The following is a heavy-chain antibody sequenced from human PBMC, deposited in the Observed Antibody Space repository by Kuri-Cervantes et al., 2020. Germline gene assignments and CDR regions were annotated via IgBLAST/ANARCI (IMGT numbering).Heavy chain of an antibody. V-gene: IGHV4-59*12. J-gene: IGHJ4*02. Sequence: SETLSLTCTVSGGSISSYYWSWIRQPPGKGLEWIGTIYYTGNTYYSPSLKSRVTISVDTSKNQFSLKLSSVTAADTAVYYCAREVRGVISQIDYWGQGTLVTVSS. CDR1: GGSISSYY. CDR3: AREVRGVISQIDY. D-gene: IGHD3-10*01. CDR2: IYYTGNT.